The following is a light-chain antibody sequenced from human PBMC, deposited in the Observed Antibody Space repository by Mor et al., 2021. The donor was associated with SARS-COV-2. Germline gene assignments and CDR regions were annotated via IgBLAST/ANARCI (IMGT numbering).Light chain of an antibody. CDR2: DES. V-gene: IGKV3-11*01. Sequence: RLLIYDESRRATGIPARFSGSGSGTDFTLTISSLEPEDFAVYYCQQRFNWLTFGGGTKVEIK. CDR3: QQRFNWLT. J-gene: IGKJ4*01.